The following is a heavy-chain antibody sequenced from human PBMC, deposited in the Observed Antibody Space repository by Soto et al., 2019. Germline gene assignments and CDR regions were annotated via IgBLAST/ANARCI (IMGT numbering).Heavy chain of an antibody. CDR1: GFTYDDYD. V-gene: IGHV3-9*01. CDR2: ISWNSGRT. Sequence: EVQLVESGGGLVQPGRSLRLSCAASGFTYDDYDMHWVRQAPGKGLEWVSAISWNSGRTAYADSVKGRFTISRDNAKNSLDLQMNSLRAADTGLYHCAKGRGGSYGGDSFDYWGQGTLVTVSS. D-gene: IGHD1-26*01. CDR3: AKGRGGSYGGDSFDY. J-gene: IGHJ4*02.